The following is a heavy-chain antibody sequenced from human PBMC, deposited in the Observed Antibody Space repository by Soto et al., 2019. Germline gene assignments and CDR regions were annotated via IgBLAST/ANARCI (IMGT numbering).Heavy chain of an antibody. J-gene: IGHJ4*02. CDR2: FFSNDEK. V-gene: IGHV2-26*01. CDR1: GFSLSNARMG. Sequence: QVTLKESGPVLVKPTETLTLTCTVSGFSLSNARMGVSWIRQPPGKALEWLAHFFSNDEKSYSTSLKSRLTISKDTSKSQVVLTMTNMDPVDIATYYCARMGHYDFWSGYYFDYWGQGTLVTVSS. D-gene: IGHD3-3*01. CDR3: ARMGHYDFWSGYYFDY.